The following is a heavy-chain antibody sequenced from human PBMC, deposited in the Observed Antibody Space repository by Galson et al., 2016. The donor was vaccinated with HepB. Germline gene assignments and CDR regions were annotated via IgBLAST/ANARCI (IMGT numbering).Heavy chain of an antibody. Sequence: SLRLSCAVSGFTFSDFYMSWLRQAPGKGPEWLSYISGSGSDTIYADSLKGRFPISRDNAENSLFLQIHSLGVEDTAVYYCARVGSLAGSGTYDYWGQGTLVTVSS. CDR3: ARVGSLAGSGTYDY. J-gene: IGHJ4*02. D-gene: IGHD3-10*01. V-gene: IGHV3-11*06. CDR1: GFTFSDFY. CDR2: ISGSGSDT.